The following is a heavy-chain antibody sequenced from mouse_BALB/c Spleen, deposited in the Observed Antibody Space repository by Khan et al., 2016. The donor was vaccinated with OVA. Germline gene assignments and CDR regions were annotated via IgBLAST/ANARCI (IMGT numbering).Heavy chain of an antibody. CDR3: ARGNGQSYYFDY. D-gene: IGHD3-1*01. CDR1: GYRFTSYI. CDR2: INPYNGAT. V-gene: IGHV1S136*01. J-gene: IGHJ2*01. Sequence: VHVKQSGPELVKPGTSVKMSCKASGYRFTSYIIHWVKQKPGQGLEWIGYINPYNGATKYNEKFKGKATLTSDKSSNTAYMELSSLTYEDSAVYYCARGNGQSYYFDYWGQGTTLTVSS.